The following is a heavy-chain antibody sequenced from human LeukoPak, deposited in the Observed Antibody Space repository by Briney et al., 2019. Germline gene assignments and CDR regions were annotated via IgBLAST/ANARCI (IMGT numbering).Heavy chain of an antibody. CDR2: INHSGST. D-gene: IGHD2-15*01. CDR1: GGSFSGYY. CDR3: ARGYCSGGSCYSRGRYYYYGMDV. J-gene: IGHJ6*02. V-gene: IGHV4-34*01. Sequence: SETLSLTCAVYGGSFSGYYWSWIRQPPGKGLEWIGEINHSGSTNYNPSLKSPVTISVDTSKNQFSLKLSSVTAADTAVYYCARGYCSGGSCYSRGRYYYYGMDVWGQGTTVTVSS.